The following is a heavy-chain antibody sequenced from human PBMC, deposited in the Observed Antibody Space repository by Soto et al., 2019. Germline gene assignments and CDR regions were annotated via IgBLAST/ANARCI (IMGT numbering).Heavy chain of an antibody. Sequence: PSQTLSLTCAISGDSVSSDRAAWNWIRQSPSRGLEWLGRTYYRSKWYNDYAVSVKSRITISADTSNNQFSLKLSSVTAADTAVYYCATVPTYYYDRSGYANAFDMWGQGTMVTVSS. V-gene: IGHV6-1*01. D-gene: IGHD3-22*01. CDR1: GDSVSSDRAA. CDR2: TYYRSKWYN. J-gene: IGHJ3*02. CDR3: ATVPTYYYDRSGYANAFDM.